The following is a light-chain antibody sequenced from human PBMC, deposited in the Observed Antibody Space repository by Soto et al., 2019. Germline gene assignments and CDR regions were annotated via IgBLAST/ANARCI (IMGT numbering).Light chain of an antibody. J-gene: IGKJ2*01. Sequence: EIVMTQSPATLSVSPGERATLSCRASQSVSSYLAWYQQKPGQAPRLLISGASTRATGIPARFSGSGSGTDFTLTISSLQSEDFAVYYCQQYGSSPYTFGQGTKLEIK. CDR3: QQYGSSPYT. V-gene: IGKV3-15*01. CDR1: QSVSSY. CDR2: GAS.